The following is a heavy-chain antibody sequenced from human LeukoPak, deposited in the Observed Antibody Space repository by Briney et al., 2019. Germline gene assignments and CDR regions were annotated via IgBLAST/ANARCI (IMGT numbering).Heavy chain of an antibody. J-gene: IGHJ6*02. CDR3: ARHGRYYDSSGYYYYYYGMDV. CDR2: IYYSGST. V-gene: IGHV4-59*08. D-gene: IGHD3-22*01. Sequence: ASETLSLTCTVSGGSISSYYWSWIRQPPGKGLEWIGYIYYSGSTNYNPSLKSRVTISVDTSKNQFSLKLSSVTAADTAVYYCARHGRYYDSSGYYYYYYGMDVWGQGTTVTVSS. CDR1: GGSISSYY.